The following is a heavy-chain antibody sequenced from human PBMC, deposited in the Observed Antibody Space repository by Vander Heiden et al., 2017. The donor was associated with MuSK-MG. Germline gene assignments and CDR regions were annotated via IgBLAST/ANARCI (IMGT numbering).Heavy chain of an antibody. D-gene: IGHD3-22*01. Sequence: QVQLVQSGAEVKKPGASVKVSCKVSGYTLSDLSMHWVRQAPGKGLEWMGGFDPEDGETIYAQKFQGRVTMTEDTSTDTAYMELSSLRSEDTAVYYCATDSGYYYDSSGLKLGSWGQGSLGTVSS. V-gene: IGHV1-24*01. CDR2: FDPEDGET. CDR1: GYTLSDLS. J-gene: IGHJ5*02. CDR3: ATDSGYYYDSSGLKLGS.